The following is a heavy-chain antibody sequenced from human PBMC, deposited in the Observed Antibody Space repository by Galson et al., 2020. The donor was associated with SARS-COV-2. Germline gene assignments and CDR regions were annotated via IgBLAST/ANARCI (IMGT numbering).Heavy chain of an antibody. CDR3: AREMVKLKPRGNYDTEIFYFCGMDV. D-gene: IGHD3-16*01. CDR1: AYTFNKYG. Sequence: ASVKVSCKASAYTFNKYGITWVRQAPGQGLEWMGWIGAYNGNTHYAQKFQDRVTLTTDKATNTAYRELRSLTSADTAIYYCAREMVKLKPRGNYDTEIFYFCGMDVWGQGTTVTVSS. V-gene: IGHV1-18*01. J-gene: IGHJ6*02. CDR2: IGAYNGNT.